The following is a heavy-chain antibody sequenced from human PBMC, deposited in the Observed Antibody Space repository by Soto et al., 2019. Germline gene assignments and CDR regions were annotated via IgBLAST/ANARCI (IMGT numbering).Heavy chain of an antibody. CDR2: ISGSGGST. J-gene: IGHJ6*03. D-gene: IGHD6-6*01. Sequence: EVHLLESGGGSVQPGGSLRLSCAASGFTFSSYAMSWVRQAPGKGLEWVSAISGSGGSTYYADSVKGRFTISRDNSKNTLYLQMNSLRAEDTAVYYCAKDLGSSSPSVPYYIDVWSKGTTVTVSS. V-gene: IGHV3-23*01. CDR1: GFTFSSYA. CDR3: AKDLGSSSPSVPYYIDV.